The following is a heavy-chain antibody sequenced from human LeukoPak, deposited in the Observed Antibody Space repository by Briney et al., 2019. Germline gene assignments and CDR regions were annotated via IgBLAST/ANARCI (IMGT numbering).Heavy chain of an antibody. D-gene: IGHD6-13*01. CDR2: INHSGST. J-gene: IGHJ5*02. V-gene: IGHV4-34*01. CDR1: GGSFSGYY. CDR3: AIAPGYSSSWGWFDP. Sequence: SETLSLTCAVYGGSFSGYYWSWIRQPPGKGLEWIGEINHSGSTNYNPSLKSRVTISVDTSKNQFSLKLSSVTAADTAVYYCAIAPGYSSSWGWFDPWGQGTLVTVSS.